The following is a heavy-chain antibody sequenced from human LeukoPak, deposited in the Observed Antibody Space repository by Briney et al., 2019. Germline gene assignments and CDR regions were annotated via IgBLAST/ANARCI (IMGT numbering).Heavy chain of an antibody. CDR2: IRSKTDGGTT. D-gene: IGHD1-14*01. CDR3: ITGMGY. CDR1: GFTFSNAW. Sequence: GGSLRLSCAASGFTFSNAWMSWVRQAPGKGLEWAGRIRSKTDGGTTDYAAPVKGRFTISRDDSKNMLYLQMNSLKTEDTGVYYCITGMGYCGQGTLVTVSS. V-gene: IGHV3-15*01. J-gene: IGHJ4*02.